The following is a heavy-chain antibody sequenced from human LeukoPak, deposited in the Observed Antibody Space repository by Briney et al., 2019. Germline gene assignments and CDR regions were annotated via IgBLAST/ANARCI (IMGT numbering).Heavy chain of an antibody. V-gene: IGHV3-21*01. CDR3: ARDRTAAGTDY. J-gene: IGHJ4*02. CDR2: ISSSSSYI. D-gene: IGHD6-13*01. CDR1: GFTFSSYS. Sequence: GGSLRLSCAASGFTFSSYSMNWVRQAPGKGLEWVSSISSSSSYINYADSVKGRFTISRDNAKNSLYLQMNSLRAEDTAVYYCARDRTAAGTDYWGQGTLVTVSS.